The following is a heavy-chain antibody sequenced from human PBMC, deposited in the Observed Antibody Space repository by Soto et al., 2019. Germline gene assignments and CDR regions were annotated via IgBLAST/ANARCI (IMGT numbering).Heavy chain of an antibody. Sequence: EVQLVESGGGLVQPGGSLRLSCAASGFTVSSNYMTWVRQAPGKGLEWVSNIYSGGTTSYADSVKGRFTISRDNSKNTLFLQMNSLRDDDTDVYYCASGASGNYRWGQGTLVTVSS. CDR3: ASGASGNYR. CDR1: GFTVSSNY. D-gene: IGHD3-10*01. V-gene: IGHV3-66*01. J-gene: IGHJ4*02. CDR2: IYSGGTT.